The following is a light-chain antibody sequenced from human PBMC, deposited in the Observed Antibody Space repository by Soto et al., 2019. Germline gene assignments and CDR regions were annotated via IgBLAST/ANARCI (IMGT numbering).Light chain of an antibody. J-gene: IGKJ1*01. Sequence: DIQMTQSPSSLSASVGERVTITCRASQSVRTYLNWYQQKPGKAPNLLIYSVSTLHSGVPSRFSGSGSGPDFTITISSLQPEDFATYYCHQSDSSPWTFGLGTKVEIK. CDR1: QSVRTY. CDR3: HQSDSSPWT. V-gene: IGKV1-39*01. CDR2: SVS.